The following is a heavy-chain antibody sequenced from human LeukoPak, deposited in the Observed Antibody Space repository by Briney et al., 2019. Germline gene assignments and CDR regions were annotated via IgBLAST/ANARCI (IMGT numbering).Heavy chain of an antibody. Sequence: QAGGSLRLSCAASGFTFSSSAMSWVRQAPGKGLEWVSTISGSGDRTYYADSVKGRFTISRDNSKNTLFLQMHSLRTEDTAVYYCTRDPILGAPDYFDYWGQGTLVTVSS. J-gene: IGHJ4*02. CDR1: GFTFSSSA. D-gene: IGHD1-26*01. CDR3: TRDPILGAPDYFDY. V-gene: IGHV3-23*01. CDR2: ISGSGDRT.